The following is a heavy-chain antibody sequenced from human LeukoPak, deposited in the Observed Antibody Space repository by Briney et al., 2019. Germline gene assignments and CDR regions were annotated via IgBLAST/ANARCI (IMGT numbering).Heavy chain of an antibody. CDR1: GGSISSYY. J-gene: IGHJ5*02. D-gene: IGHD6-13*01. CDR3: ATGAEEIAAA. V-gene: IGHV4-59*12. Sequence: SETLSLTCTVSGGSISSYYWSWIRQPPGKGLEWIGYIYYSGSTNYNPSLKSRVTISVDTSKNQFSLKLSSVTAADTAVYYCATGAEEIAAAWGQGTLVTVSS. CDR2: IYYSGST.